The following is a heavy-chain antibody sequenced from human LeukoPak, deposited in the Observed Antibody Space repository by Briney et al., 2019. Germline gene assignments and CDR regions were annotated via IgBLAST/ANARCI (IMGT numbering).Heavy chain of an antibody. CDR2: TSGNGAKT. Sequence: GGSLRLSCEASGFIFSSYALSWVRQAPGKGLEWVSATSGNGAKTYYADSVKGRFTISRDNSKNTLYLQMNSLRAEDTAVYYCAKDSGWPFDYWGQGTLVTVSS. CDR1: GFIFSSYA. V-gene: IGHV3-23*01. CDR3: AKDSGWPFDY. J-gene: IGHJ4*02. D-gene: IGHD6-19*01.